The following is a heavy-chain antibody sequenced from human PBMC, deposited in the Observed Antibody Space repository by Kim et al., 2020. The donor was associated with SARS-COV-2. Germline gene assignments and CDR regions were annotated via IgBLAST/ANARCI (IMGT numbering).Heavy chain of an antibody. Sequence: SVKVSCKASGGTFSSYAISWVRQAPGQGLEWMGGIIPIFGTANYAQKFQGRVTITADESTSTAYMELGSLRSEDTAVYYCARKQDDYSLGPMGYYGMDVWGQGTTVTVS. CDR3: ARKQDDYSLGPMGYYGMDV. D-gene: IGHD4-4*01. CDR2: IIPIFGTA. CDR1: GGTFSSYA. J-gene: IGHJ6*02. V-gene: IGHV1-69*13.